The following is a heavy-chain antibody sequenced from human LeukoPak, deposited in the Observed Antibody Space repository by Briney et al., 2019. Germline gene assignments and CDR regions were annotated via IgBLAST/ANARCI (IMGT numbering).Heavy chain of an antibody. CDR3: ARGGIAARPRIFDY. D-gene: IGHD6-6*01. Sequence: ASVKVSCKASGYTFTSYYLHWVRQAPGQGLEWMGWINPNSGGTNYAQKFQGRVTMTRDTSISTAYMELSRLRSDDTAVYYCARGGIAARPRIFDYWGQGTLVTVSS. CDR2: INPNSGGT. CDR1: GYTFTSYY. J-gene: IGHJ4*02. V-gene: IGHV1-2*02.